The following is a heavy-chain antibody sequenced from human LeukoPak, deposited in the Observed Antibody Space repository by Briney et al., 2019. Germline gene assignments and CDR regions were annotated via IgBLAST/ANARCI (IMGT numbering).Heavy chain of an antibody. CDR3: ARDSRYCSGGSCYASYYYYGMDV. J-gene: IGHJ6*02. V-gene: IGHV4-61*02. CDR1: GGSISSSNYY. CDR2: IYTSGST. Sequence: SETLSLTCTVSGGSISSSNYYWSWIRQPAGKGLEWIGRIYTSGSTNYNPSLKSRVTMSVDTSKNQFSLKLSSVTAADTAVYYCARDSRYCSGGSCYASYYYYGMDVWGQGTTVTVSS. D-gene: IGHD2-15*01.